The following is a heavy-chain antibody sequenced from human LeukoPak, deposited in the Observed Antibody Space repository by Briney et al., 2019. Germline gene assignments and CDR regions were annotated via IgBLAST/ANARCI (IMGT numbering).Heavy chain of an antibody. Sequence: PSETLSLTCAVSGGSISSGGYSWSWIRQPPGKGLEWIGYIYHSGSTYYNPSLKSRVTISVDRSKNQFSLKLSSVTAADTAVYYCARGATMVRGVIHKYLFFDYWGQGTLVTVSS. CDR2: IYHSGST. V-gene: IGHV4-30-2*01. D-gene: IGHD3-10*01. J-gene: IGHJ4*02. CDR3: ARGATMVRGVIHKYLFFDY. CDR1: GGSISSGGYS.